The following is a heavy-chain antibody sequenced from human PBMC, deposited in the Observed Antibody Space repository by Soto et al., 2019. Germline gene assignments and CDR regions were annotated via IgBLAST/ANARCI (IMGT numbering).Heavy chain of an antibody. Sequence: WTWIRQHPGKGLEWIGYIHDSVSTNYNPSLKSRPIISVDTSKNQFSLKLSSVTAADTAVYYCARDRGYNLGIDVWGQGTTVTVSS. CDR3: ARDRGYNLGIDV. CDR2: IHDSVST. J-gene: IGHJ6*02. D-gene: IGHD3-10*01. V-gene: IGHV4-31*02.